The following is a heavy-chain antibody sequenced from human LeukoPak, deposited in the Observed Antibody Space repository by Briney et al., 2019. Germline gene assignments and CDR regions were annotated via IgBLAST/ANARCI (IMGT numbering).Heavy chain of an antibody. V-gene: IGHV3-73*01. CDR2: IRSKANNYAT. CDR3: TRLVDYGDSIDY. Sequence: GGSLRLSCAASGFTFSGSGMHWVRQASGKRLEWVGRIRSKANNYATAYAASVRGRFTISRDDSKNTAYLQMNSLKTEDTAVYYCTRLVDYGDSIDYWGQGTLVTVSS. CDR1: GFTFSGSG. J-gene: IGHJ4*02. D-gene: IGHD4-17*01.